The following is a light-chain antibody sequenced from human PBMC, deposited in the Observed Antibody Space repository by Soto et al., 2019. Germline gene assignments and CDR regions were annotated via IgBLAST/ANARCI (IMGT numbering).Light chain of an antibody. CDR2: DNT. CDR3: GTWDSSLGAVV. J-gene: IGLJ2*01. V-gene: IGLV1-51*01. CDR1: SSNIGNNY. Sequence: QSVLTQPPSVSAAPGQKVTISCSGSSSNIGNNYVSWYQHLPGAAPKLLISDNTKRPSGIPDRFSGSKSGASATLGITGLQTGDEADYYCGTWDSSLGAVVFGGGTKLTVL.